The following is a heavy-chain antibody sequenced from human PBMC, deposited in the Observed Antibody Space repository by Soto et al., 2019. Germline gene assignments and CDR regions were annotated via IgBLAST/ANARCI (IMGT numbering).Heavy chain of an antibody. V-gene: IGHV4-59*01. CDR1: GGSISSYY. CDR3: ARANAPGIAEAGTRLIWFDP. D-gene: IGHD6-13*01. Sequence: SETLSLTCTVSGGSISSYYWSWIRQPPGKGLEWIGYIYYSGSTNYNPSLKSRVTISVDTSKNQFSLKLSSVTAADTAVYYCARANAPGIAEAGTRLIWFDPWGQGTLVTVSS. CDR2: IYYSGST. J-gene: IGHJ5*02.